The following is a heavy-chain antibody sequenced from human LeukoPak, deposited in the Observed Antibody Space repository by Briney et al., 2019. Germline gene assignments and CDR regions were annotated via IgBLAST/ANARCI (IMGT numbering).Heavy chain of an antibody. J-gene: IGHJ4*02. CDR1: GYTFNDYY. V-gene: IGHV1-2*02. D-gene: IGHD6-25*01. CDR3: ARGIAAIDY. CDR2: INPNSGGT. Sequence: GASVKVSCKASGYTFNDYYVHWVRQAPGQGLEWMGWINPNSGGTNYAQKFQGRVTMTRDTSISTAYMELSRLRSDDTAVYYCARGIAAIDYWGQGTLVTVSS.